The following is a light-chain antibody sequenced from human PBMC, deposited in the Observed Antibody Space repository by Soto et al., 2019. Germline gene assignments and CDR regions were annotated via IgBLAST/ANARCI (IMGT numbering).Light chain of an antibody. J-gene: IGLJ1*01. CDR3: CSYAGRDTLYV. V-gene: IGLV2-11*01. CDR1: STDVGGYNY. CDR2: DVS. Sequence: QSVLTQRRSGSGSPGQSVTISCTGTSTDVGGYNYVSWYQQHPGKAPKLMLYDVSKRPSGVPDRFSGSKSGNTPSLTTSGLKAEDQADYYCCSYAGRDTLYVFGGGTKVKVL.